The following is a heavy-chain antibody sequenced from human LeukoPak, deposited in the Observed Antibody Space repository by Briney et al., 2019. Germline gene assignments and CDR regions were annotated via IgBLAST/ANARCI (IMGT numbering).Heavy chain of an antibody. CDR2: IYPGDSDT. D-gene: IGHD2-8*02. Sequence: AESLKSSCKGSGYSFTSCWIGWMRQMPGKGLEWMGSIYPGDSDTRYSPSFQGQVTISADKSISTAYLQWSSLKASDTAMYYCARQGLVEVFQYWGQGTLVTDSS. CDR1: GYSFTSCW. CDR3: ARQGLVEVFQY. J-gene: IGHJ4*02. V-gene: IGHV5-51*01.